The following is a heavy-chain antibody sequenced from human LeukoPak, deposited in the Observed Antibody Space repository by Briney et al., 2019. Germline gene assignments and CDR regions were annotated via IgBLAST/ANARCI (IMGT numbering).Heavy chain of an antibody. Sequence: PGGSLRLSCAASGFTFSKYWMSWVRQAPGKGLEWVANIKQDGSEKYYVDSVKGRFTISRDNAKNSLYLQMNSLRAEDTAVYYCARRKEKRYYYGMDVWGQGTTVTVSS. V-gene: IGHV3-7*01. CDR2: IKQDGSEK. CDR1: GFTFSKYW. CDR3: ARRKEKRYYYGMDV. J-gene: IGHJ6*02.